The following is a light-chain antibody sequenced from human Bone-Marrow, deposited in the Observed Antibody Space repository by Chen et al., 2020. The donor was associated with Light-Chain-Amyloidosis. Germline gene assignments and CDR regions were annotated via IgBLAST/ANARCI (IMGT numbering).Light chain of an antibody. V-gene: IGKV3-20*01. J-gene: IGKJ1*01. CDR3: QQYEAPPQT. CDR1: QSVHSIY. Sequence: EIVLTQSPGTLSLSPGDRATLSCRASQSVHSIYLAWYQQKPGQAPRVLIYGTSSRASGIPDRFSGSGSGTDFTLTISRLEPEDFAVYYCQQYEAPPQTFDQGTKVEI. CDR2: GTS.